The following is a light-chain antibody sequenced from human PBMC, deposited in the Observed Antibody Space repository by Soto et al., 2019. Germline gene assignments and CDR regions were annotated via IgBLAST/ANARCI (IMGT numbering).Light chain of an antibody. CDR3: QQTYNAPRT. CDR1: QTISSY. Sequence: DIQMSQSPSSLSASLGDRVTITFRASQTISSYLNWYQQKPGKAPKLLIYGASSLQSAVPSRFSGSGSGTDFTLTISSLQPEDFATYYCQQTYNAPRTFGQGTRLEIK. J-gene: IGKJ5*01. V-gene: IGKV1-39*01. CDR2: GAS.